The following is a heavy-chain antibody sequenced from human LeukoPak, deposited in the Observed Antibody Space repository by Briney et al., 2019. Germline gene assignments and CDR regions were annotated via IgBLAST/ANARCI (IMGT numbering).Heavy chain of an antibody. CDR2: LSGSGSST. Sequence: PGGSLRLSCVASGFIFNKHAMSWVRQAPGKGLEWVSGLSGSGSSTDYADSVKGRFTVSRDNSKNTLYLQMNSLRAEDTAVYYCAKAGEGGIVDYWGQGTLVTVSS. CDR1: GFIFNKHA. V-gene: IGHV3-23*01. D-gene: IGHD3-16*01. CDR3: AKAGEGGIVDY. J-gene: IGHJ4*02.